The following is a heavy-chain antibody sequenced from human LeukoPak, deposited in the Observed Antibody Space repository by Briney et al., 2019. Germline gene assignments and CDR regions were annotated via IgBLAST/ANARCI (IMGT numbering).Heavy chain of an antibody. CDR3: ARFGRGSSWSNFDY. Sequence: SETPSLTCTVSGGSISSYYWSWIRQPPGKGLEWIGYIYYSGSTNYNPSLKSRVTISVDTSKNQFSLKLSSVTAADTAVYYCARFGRGSSWSNFDYWGQGTQVTVSS. J-gene: IGHJ4*02. CDR2: IYYSGST. D-gene: IGHD6-13*01. CDR1: GGSISSYY. V-gene: IGHV4-59*12.